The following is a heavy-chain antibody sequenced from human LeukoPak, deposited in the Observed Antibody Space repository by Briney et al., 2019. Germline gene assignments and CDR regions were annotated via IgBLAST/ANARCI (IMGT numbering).Heavy chain of an antibody. D-gene: IGHD4-17*01. CDR1: GYTFTSYG. V-gene: IGHV1-18*01. J-gene: IGHJ3*02. Sequence: ASVKVSCKASGYTFTSYGISWVRQAPGQGLEWMGWISAYNGNTNYAQKLQGRVTMTTDTSTSTAYMELRSLRSDDTAVYYRARVQFYGDYRREAFDIWGQGTMVTVSS. CDR2: ISAYNGNT. CDR3: ARVQFYGDYRREAFDI.